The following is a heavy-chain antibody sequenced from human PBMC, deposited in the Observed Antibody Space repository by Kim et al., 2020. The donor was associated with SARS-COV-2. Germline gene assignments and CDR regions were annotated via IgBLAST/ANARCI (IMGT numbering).Heavy chain of an antibody. CDR2: IDPSDSYT. J-gene: IGHJ6*02. V-gene: IGHV5-10-1*01. CDR3: AALYDSSGYPPHYYYGMDV. D-gene: IGHD3-22*01. CDR1: GYSFTSYW. Sequence: GESLKISCKGSGYSFTSYWISWVRQMPGKGLEWMGRIDPSDSYTNYSPSFQGHVTISADKSISTAYLQWSSLKASDTAMYYCAALYDSSGYPPHYYYGMDVWGQGTTVTVSS.